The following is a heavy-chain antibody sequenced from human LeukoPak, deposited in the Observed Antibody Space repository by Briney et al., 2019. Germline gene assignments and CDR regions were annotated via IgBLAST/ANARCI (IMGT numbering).Heavy chain of an antibody. D-gene: IGHD6-19*01. J-gene: IGHJ4*02. Sequence: PGGSLRLSCAASGFTFSSYSMNWVRQAPGKGLEWVAVISYDGSNKYYADSVKGRFTISRDNSKNTLYLQMNSLRAEDTAVYYCASTYSSGWYSDYWGQGTLVTVPS. CDR1: GFTFSSYS. V-gene: IGHV3-30*03. CDR2: ISYDGSNK. CDR3: ASTYSSGWYSDY.